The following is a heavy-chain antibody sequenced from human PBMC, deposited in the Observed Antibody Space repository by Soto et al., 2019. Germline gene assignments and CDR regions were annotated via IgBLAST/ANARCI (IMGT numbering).Heavy chain of an antibody. J-gene: IGHJ4*02. CDR1: GGSISSYY. CDR2: IYYSGST. Sequence: QVQLQESGPGLVKPSETLSLTCTVSGGSISSYYWSWIRQPPGKGLEWIGYIYYSGSTNYNPSLTSRVTISVDTSKNQFSMKLSSVTAADTAVYYCAREAGGYSSSWTEVYFDYWGQGTLVTVSS. CDR3: AREAGGYSSSWTEVYFDY. D-gene: IGHD6-13*01. V-gene: IGHV4-59*01.